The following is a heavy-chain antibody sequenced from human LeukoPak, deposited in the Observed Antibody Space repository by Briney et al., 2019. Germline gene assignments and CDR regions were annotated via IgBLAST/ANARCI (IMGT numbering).Heavy chain of an antibody. D-gene: IGHD6-19*01. Sequence: PGGSLRLSCAASGFTFSSYWMHWVRQAPGKGLEWVSVIYSGGSTYYADSVKGRFTISRDNSKNTLYLQMNSLRAEDTAVYYCARDIAVTQFDYWGQGTLVTVSS. CDR3: ARDIAVTQFDY. CDR2: IYSGGST. V-gene: IGHV3-66*01. J-gene: IGHJ4*02. CDR1: GFTFSSYW.